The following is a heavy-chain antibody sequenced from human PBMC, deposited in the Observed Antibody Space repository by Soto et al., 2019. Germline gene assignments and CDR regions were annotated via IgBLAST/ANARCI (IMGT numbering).Heavy chain of an antibody. CDR3: ARAPRSSVTTLLTGYHYDVMDV. Sequence: SETLSLTCAVYGGSFSGYYWSWIRQPPGKGLEWIGEINHSGSTNYNPSLKSRVTISVDTPKNQFSLKLSSVTAADTAVYYCARAPRSSVTTLLTGYHYDVMDVWGQRTTVTGSS. D-gene: IGHD3-22*01. V-gene: IGHV4-34*01. J-gene: IGHJ6*02. CDR1: GGSFSGYY. CDR2: INHSGST.